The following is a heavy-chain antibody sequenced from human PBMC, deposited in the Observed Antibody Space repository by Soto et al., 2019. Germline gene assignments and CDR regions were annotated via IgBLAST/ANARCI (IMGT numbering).Heavy chain of an antibody. CDR1: GFTFTSSA. CDR2: IVVGSGNT. V-gene: IGHV1-58*01. CDR3: AVLLLTTVPTGRFDY. D-gene: IGHD4-17*01. J-gene: IGHJ4*02. Sequence: QMQLVQSGPEVKKPGTSVKVSCKASGFTFTSSAVQWVRQARGQRLEWIGWIVVGSGNTNYAQKFQERVHITRDIAXXTAYMELSSLRSEDTAVYYCAVLLLTTVPTGRFDYWGQGTLVTVSS.